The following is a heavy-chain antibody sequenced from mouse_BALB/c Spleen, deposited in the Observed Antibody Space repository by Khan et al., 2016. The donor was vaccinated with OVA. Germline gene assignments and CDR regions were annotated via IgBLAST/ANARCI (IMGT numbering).Heavy chain of an antibody. J-gene: IGHJ4*01. Sequence: QIQLVQSGPELKKPGETVKISCKASGYTFTNYGMNWVKQAPGKGLKWMGWINTYTGEPTYTDDFKGRFAFSLETSASTAYFQINNRKNEDTATYFCARPHYFSYVMDYWGQGTSVTVSS. CDR3: ARPHYFSYVMDY. CDR1: GYTFTNYG. D-gene: IGHD1-1*01. V-gene: IGHV9-3-1*01. CDR2: INTYTGEP.